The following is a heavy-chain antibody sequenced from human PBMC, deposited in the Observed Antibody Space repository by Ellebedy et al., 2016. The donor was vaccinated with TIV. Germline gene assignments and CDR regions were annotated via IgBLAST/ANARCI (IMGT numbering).Heavy chain of an antibody. J-gene: IGHJ4*02. CDR3: ATNPTYDILTGYFDY. V-gene: IGHV1-18*01. CDR2: ISAYNGNT. Sequence: ASVKVSXKASGYTFTSYGISWVRQAPGQGLEWMGWISAYNGNTNYAQKLQGRVTMTTDTSTSTAYMELRSLRSEDTAVYYCATNPTYDILTGYFDYWGQGTLVTVSS. CDR1: GYTFTSYG. D-gene: IGHD3-9*01.